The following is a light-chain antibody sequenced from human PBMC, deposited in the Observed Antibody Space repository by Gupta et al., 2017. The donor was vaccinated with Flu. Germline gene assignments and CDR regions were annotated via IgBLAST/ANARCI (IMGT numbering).Light chain of an antibody. V-gene: IGLV1-40*01. J-gene: IGLJ1*01. CDR3: QSYDIGLNGPYV. CDR2: GNS. CDR1: SSDIGAGHD. Sequence: TISCTGSSSDIGAGHDVHWYQQLPGTAPKLLIYGNSNRPSGVPDRFSVSKSGTSASLAITGLQAEDEGDYYCQSYDIGLNGPYVFGTGTKVTVL.